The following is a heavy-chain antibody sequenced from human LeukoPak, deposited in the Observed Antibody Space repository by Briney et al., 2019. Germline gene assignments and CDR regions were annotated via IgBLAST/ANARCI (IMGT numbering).Heavy chain of an antibody. CDR1: GFSFNNFG. D-gene: IGHD2/OR15-2a*01. CDR3: AREGPRGNSQFDY. CDR2: ISGTGGST. J-gene: IGHJ4*02. V-gene: IGHV3-23*01. Sequence: GGSLRLSCVASGFSFNNFGMSWVRQAPGKGLEWASSISGTGGSTHYADSVKGRFTISRDNSKNSLYLQMNSLRAEDTAVYYCAREGPRGNSQFDYWGQGTLVTVSS.